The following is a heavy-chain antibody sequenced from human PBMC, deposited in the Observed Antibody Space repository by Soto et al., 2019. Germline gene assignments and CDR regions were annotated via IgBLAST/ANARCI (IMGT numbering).Heavy chain of an antibody. J-gene: IGHJ6*02. V-gene: IGHV3-48*01. CDR2: ISSSSSTI. Sequence: GGSLRLSCAASGFTFSSYSMNWVRQAPGKGLEWVSYISSSSSTIYYADSVKGRFTISRDNAKNSLYLQMNSLRAEDTAVYYCAKLSVGNTKYYYYGMDVCGQGTTVTVSS. CDR3: AKLSVGNTKYYYYGMDV. D-gene: IGHD1-26*01. CDR1: GFTFSSYS.